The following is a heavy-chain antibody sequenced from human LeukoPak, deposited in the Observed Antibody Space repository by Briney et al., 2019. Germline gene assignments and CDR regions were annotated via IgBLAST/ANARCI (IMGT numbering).Heavy chain of an antibody. V-gene: IGHV3-64*05. Sequence: GGSLRLSCSTSGFIFSNHFMHWVRQAPGKGLEYVSSIGPNGASALYADSVKDRFTISRDNSRNALYVQLTSLRLEDTALYYCVKDLTGTWSFDYWGQGTLVTVSS. CDR3: VKDLTGTWSFDY. J-gene: IGHJ4*02. CDR2: IGPNGASA. D-gene: IGHD3-9*01. CDR1: GFIFSNHF.